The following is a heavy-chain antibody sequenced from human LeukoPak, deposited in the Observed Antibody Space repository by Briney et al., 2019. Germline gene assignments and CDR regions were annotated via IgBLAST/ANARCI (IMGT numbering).Heavy chain of an antibody. V-gene: IGHV1-8*03. D-gene: IGHD6-6*01. Sequence: ASVKVSCKASGYTFTGYYMHWVRQATGQGLEWMGWMNPNSGNTGYAQKFQGRVTITRNTSISTAYMELSSLRSEDTAVYYCARGRNKRQYSSPPEDYWGQGTLVTVSS. CDR1: GYTFTGYY. J-gene: IGHJ4*02. CDR3: ARGRNKRQYSSPPEDY. CDR2: MNPNSGNT.